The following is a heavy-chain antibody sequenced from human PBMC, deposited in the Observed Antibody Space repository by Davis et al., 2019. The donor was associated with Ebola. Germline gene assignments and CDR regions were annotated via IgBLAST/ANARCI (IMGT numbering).Heavy chain of an antibody. V-gene: IGHV4-39*07. J-gene: IGHJ4*02. CDR3: ARDSDDYSFDY. CDR1: GGSISSSSYY. CDR2: IYYSGST. D-gene: IGHD4-11*01. Sequence: SETLSLTCTVSGGSISSSSYYWGWIRQPPGKGLEWIGYIYYSGSTYYNPSLKSRISISVDTSKNQFSLKLSSVTAADTAVYYCARDSDDYSFDYWGQGTLVTVSS.